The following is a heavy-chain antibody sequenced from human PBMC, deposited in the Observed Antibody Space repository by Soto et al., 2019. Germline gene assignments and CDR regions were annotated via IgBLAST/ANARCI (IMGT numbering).Heavy chain of an antibody. J-gene: IGHJ6*02. CDR1: GGTFSSYA. V-gene: IGHV1-69*13. CDR3: ARDRPDYVPPNYYYYYGMDV. D-gene: IGHD4-17*01. Sequence: SVKVSCKASGGTFSSYAISWVRQAPGQGLEWMGGIIPIFGTANYAQKFQGRVAITADESTSTAYMELSSLRSEDTAVYYCARDRPDYVPPNYYYYYGMDVWGQGTTVTVSS. CDR2: IIPIFGTA.